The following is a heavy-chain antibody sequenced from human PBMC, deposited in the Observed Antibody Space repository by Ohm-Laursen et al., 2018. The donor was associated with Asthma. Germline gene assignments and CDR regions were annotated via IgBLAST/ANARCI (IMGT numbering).Heavy chain of an antibody. D-gene: IGHD1-26*01. CDR2: ISGSGGST. CDR3: AKRGLVGARPGYFDY. V-gene: IGHV3-23*01. J-gene: IGHJ4*02. Sequence: SLRLSCAASGFTFSSYAMSWVRQAPGKGLEWVSAISGSGGSTYYADSVKGRFTISRDNSKNTLYLQMSSLRAEDTAVYYCAKRGLVGARPGYFDYWGQGTLVTVSS. CDR1: GFTFSSYA.